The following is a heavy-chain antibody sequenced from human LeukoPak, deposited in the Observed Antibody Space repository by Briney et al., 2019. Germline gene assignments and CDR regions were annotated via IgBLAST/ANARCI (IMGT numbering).Heavy chain of an antibody. Sequence: PGGSLRLSCAASGFTLSSYSMNWVRQAPGKGLEWISCISSRNNLIYYADSVKGRFIISRDNAKNSLYLQMNSLRDEDTAVYYCARGGIVGATSFDYWGQGTLVTVSS. CDR2: ISSRNNLI. V-gene: IGHV3-48*02. CDR1: GFTLSSYS. CDR3: ARGGIVGATSFDY. J-gene: IGHJ4*02. D-gene: IGHD1-26*01.